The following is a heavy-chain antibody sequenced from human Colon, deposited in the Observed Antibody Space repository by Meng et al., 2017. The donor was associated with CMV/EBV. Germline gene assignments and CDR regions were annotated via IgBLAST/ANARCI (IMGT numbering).Heavy chain of an antibody. D-gene: IGHD2-2*02. Sequence: QLQLQESGPGLGKPLETLSPTCTVSGGSTGSSDYSWSWVRQPPGRGLEWIGSIHHSGNTFYSPSRKSQATISVDTSKNQFSLRLGSVTAADTAVYFCARQGGYTKDDDYWGQGTLVTVSS. CDR3: ARQGGYTKDDDY. CDR1: GGSTGSSDYS. J-gene: IGHJ4*02. V-gene: IGHV4-39*07. CDR2: IHHSGNT.